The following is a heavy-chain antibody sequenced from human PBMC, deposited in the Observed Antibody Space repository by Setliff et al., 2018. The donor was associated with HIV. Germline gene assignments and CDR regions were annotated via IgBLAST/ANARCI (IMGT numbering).Heavy chain of an antibody. Sequence: ASVKVPCKASGYTFTNYCIHWVRQAPGQGLEWLGMFNPSGGSTAYAQKFQGRVTMTRDTSTTTVYMDLSGLRSGDTAVYYCARDRTAGYNYDYGYWGQGTLVTVSS. V-gene: IGHV1-46*01. CDR1: GYTFTNYC. J-gene: IGHJ4*02. CDR3: ARDRTAGYNYDYGY. CDR2: FNPSGGST. D-gene: IGHD3-16*01.